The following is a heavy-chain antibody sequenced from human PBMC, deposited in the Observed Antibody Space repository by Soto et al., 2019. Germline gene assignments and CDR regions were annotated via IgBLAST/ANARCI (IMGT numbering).Heavy chain of an antibody. Sequence: EVQLLESGGGLVQPGESLRLSCAFSGFIFGNYMMTWVRQAPGKGLEWVSTIRDGGESTYYGDSVKGRFTISRDNSKNTLYLQMDRLGVEDTAVYYCAPHVHCSGGSCHYDAFDIRGQGTMVTVSS. CDR1: GFIFGNYM. D-gene: IGHD2-15*01. J-gene: IGHJ3*02. CDR3: APHVHCSGGSCHYDAFDI. CDR2: IRDGGEST. V-gene: IGHV3-23*01.